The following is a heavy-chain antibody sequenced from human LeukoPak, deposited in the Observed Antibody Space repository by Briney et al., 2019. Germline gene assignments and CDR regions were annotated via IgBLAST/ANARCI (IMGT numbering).Heavy chain of an antibody. D-gene: IGHD6-19*01. Sequence: ASVKVSCKASGFTFTSSAMQWVRQARGQRLEWIGWIVVSSGNTNYAQKFQERVTITRDMSTSTAYMELSSLRSEDTAVYYCAAESYSSGWYLNWGQGTLVTVSS. J-gene: IGHJ4*02. CDR1: GFTFTSSA. V-gene: IGHV1-58*02. CDR3: AAESYSSGWYLN. CDR2: IVVSSGNT.